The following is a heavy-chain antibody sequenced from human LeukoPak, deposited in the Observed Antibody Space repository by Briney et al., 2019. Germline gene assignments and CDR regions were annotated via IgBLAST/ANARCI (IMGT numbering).Heavy chain of an antibody. V-gene: IGHV1-69*06. CDR3: AGDLSGYGNYFDF. J-gene: IGHJ4*02. D-gene: IGHD4-17*01. Sequence: SVKVSCKASGGTFSNYAISWVRQAPGQGLEWMGAITKFGSTNYAHKFVGRVTITADKSTSTAYVELSSLKSDDTAVYFCAGDLSGYGNYFDFWGQGTPLTVSS. CDR2: ITKFGST. CDR1: GGTFSNYA.